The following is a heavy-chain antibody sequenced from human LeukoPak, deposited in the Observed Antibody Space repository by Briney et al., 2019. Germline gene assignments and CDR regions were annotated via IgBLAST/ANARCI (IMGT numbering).Heavy chain of an antibody. CDR3: AKDWRDYYDSSGYDAFDI. CDR1: GITFNSYG. J-gene: IGHJ3*02. V-gene: IGHV3-30*02. CDR2: IRYDGSNK. D-gene: IGHD3-22*01. Sequence: GGSLRLSCAASGITFNSYGMHWVRQAPGKGLEWVAFIRYDGSNKYYADSVKGRFTISRDNSKNTLYLQMNSLRAEDTAVYYCAKDWRDYYDSSGYDAFDIWGQGTMVTVSS.